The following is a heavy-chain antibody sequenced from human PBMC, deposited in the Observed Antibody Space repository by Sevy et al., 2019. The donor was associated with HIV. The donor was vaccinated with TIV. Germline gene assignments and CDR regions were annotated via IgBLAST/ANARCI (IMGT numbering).Heavy chain of an antibody. J-gene: IGHJ4*02. CDR1: GFAFYEYS. Sequence: GGSLRLSCAASGFAFYEYSMCWIRQAPGKGLEWVATLSFGCGKINYADSVKGRFTISRVNSKNSFYLQMDNLRVEDTALYYCAREGCSRPHDYWGQGTRVTVSS. V-gene: IGHV3-23*01. D-gene: IGHD2-8*01. CDR2: LSFGCGKI. CDR3: AREGCSRPHDY.